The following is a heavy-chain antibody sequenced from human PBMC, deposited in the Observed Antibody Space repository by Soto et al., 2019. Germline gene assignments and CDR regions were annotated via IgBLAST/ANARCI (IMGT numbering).Heavy chain of an antibody. Sequence: EVQLVESGGGLVQPGGSLRLSCAASGFTSSSYWIHWVRQAPGKGLVWGSGISNDGSSTNYADSVKGRFTISRDNAKNTVYLQMNSLRAEDTAVYYCARDTYYYDSSDHFSADAFDIWGQGTMVTVSS. D-gene: IGHD3-22*01. V-gene: IGHV3-74*01. J-gene: IGHJ3*02. CDR2: ISNDGSST. CDR3: ARDTYYYDSSDHFSADAFDI. CDR1: GFTSSSYW.